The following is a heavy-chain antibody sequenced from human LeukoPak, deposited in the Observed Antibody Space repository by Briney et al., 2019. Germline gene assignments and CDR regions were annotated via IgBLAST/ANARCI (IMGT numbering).Heavy chain of an antibody. CDR2: ISAYNGNT. CDR3: ARDACSSTSCYKSVDY. D-gene: IGHD2-2*02. J-gene: IGHJ4*02. V-gene: IGHV1-18*01. Sequence: ASVKVSCKASGYTFTSYGINWVRQAPGQGLEWMGWISAYNGNTNYAQKLQGRVTMTTDTSTSTAYMELRSLRSDDTAVYYCARDACSSTSCYKSVDYWGQGTLVTVSS. CDR1: GYTFTSYG.